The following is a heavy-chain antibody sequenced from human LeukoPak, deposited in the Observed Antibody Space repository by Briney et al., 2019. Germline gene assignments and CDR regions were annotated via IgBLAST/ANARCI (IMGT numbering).Heavy chain of an antibody. CDR3: ARRDSSGWYAFDY. D-gene: IGHD6-19*01. CDR1: GYIFTSYW. J-gene: IGHJ4*02. Sequence: GASLKISCKGSGYIFTSYWIGWVRQLPGKGLEWMGIIYPGDSDTRYSPSFQGQVTISADKSISTAYLQWSSLKASDTAMYYCARRDSSGWYAFDYWGQGTLVTVSP. CDR2: IYPGDSDT. V-gene: IGHV5-51*01.